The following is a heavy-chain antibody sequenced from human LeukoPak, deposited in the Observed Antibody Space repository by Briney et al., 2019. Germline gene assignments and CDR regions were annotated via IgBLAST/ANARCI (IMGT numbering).Heavy chain of an antibody. Sequence: TGGSLRLSRAASGFTVSSNYMSWVRQAPGKGLEWVSVIYSGGSTYYADSVKGRFTISRDNSKNTLYLQMNSLRAEDTAVYYCAREDEDYYGMDVWGQGTTVTVSS. CDR1: GFTVSSNY. D-gene: IGHD5-24*01. CDR3: AREDEDYYGMDV. J-gene: IGHJ6*02. V-gene: IGHV3-66*01. CDR2: IYSGGST.